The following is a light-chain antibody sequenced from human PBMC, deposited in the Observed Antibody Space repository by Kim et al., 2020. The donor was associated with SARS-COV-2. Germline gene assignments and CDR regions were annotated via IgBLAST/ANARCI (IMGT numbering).Light chain of an antibody. CDR3: QQNRSWPRLT. J-gene: IGKJ3*01. V-gene: IGKV3-11*01. Sequence: SPGESATLSCRASQSLSDYLAWYQQKPGQAPRLLIYHASNRATGIPPRFSGSVSGTDFTLTISSLEPEDFAVYYCQQNRSWPRLTFGPGTKVDIK. CDR2: HAS. CDR1: QSLSDY.